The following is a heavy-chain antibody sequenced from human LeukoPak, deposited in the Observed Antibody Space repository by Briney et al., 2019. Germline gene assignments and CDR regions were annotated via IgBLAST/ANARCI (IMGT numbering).Heavy chain of an antibody. CDR1: AFIFSGHW. Sequence: GGSLRLSCEGSAFIFSGHWMNWVRQTPGKGLEWVSAISGSGGSTYYADSVKGRFTISRDNSKNTLYLQMNSLRAEDTAVYYCAKDILTHDLDYWGQGTLVTVSS. J-gene: IGHJ4*02. D-gene: IGHD3-9*01. V-gene: IGHV3-23*01. CDR3: AKDILTHDLDY. CDR2: ISGSGGST.